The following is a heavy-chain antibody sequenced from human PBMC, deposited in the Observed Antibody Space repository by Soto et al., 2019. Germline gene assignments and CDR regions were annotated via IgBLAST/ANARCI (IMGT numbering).Heavy chain of an antibody. Sequence: EVQLLESGGGVVQPGGSLRLSCAASGLTFRNHAMSWVRQAPGKGLEWVSTIAPIGYSTHYADSVKGRFTISRDDSKSTLDLEMNSLRAEDTDVYYRVSWVSPHFDYWGPGTLVSVSS. CDR1: GLTFRNHA. D-gene: IGHD2-8*01. V-gene: IGHV3-23*01. J-gene: IGHJ4*02. CDR2: IAPIGYST. CDR3: VSWVSPHFDY.